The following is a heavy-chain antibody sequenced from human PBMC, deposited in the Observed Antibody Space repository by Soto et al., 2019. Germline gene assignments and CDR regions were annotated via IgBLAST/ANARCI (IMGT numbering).Heavy chain of an antibody. J-gene: IGHJ4*02. CDR2: ISWNSGAI. Sequence: EVQLVESGGGWVQPGRSLRLSCAVSGFTFDDYAMHWVRQAPGEGLEWVSGISWNSGAIGYADSVKGRFTVLRDNAKSTLYLQMNSLRTEDTGLYYCAKAMGPDWLARLDCWGQGTLVTVSS. V-gene: IGHV3-9*01. CDR1: GFTFDDYA. CDR3: AKAMGPDWLARLDC. D-gene: IGHD3-9*01.